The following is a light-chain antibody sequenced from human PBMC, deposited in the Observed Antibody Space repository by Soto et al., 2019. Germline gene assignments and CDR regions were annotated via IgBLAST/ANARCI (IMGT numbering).Light chain of an antibody. CDR2: ATS. V-gene: IGKV1-6*01. CDR3: QQLERYPST. CDR1: QDIRSD. Sequence: AIQMTQFPSSLSAYVGERVTMTCRASQDIRSDLGWYQQRPGKAPQLLIYATSSLQSGVPSRFSGSGSGTDFTLTISSLQPEDFATYYCQQLERYPSTFGGGTKVDI. J-gene: IGKJ4*01.